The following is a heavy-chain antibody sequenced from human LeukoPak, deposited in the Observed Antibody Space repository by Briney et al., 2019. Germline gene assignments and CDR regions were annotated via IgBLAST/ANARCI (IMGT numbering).Heavy chain of an antibody. D-gene: IGHD2-2*02. CDR3: ARVNCSSTSCYRDVRYYYYGMDV. CDR2: ISSSSSYI. V-gene: IGHV3-21*01. CDR1: GFAFSSYS. Sequence: GGSLRLSCAASGFAFSSYSMNWVRQAPGKGLEWVSSISSSSSYIYYADSVKGRFTISRDNAKNSLYLQMNSLRAEDTAVYYCARVNCSSTSCYRDVRYYYYGMDVWGQGTTVTVSS. J-gene: IGHJ6*02.